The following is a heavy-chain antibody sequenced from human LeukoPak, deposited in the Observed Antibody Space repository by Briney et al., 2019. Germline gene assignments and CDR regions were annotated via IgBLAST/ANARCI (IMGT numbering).Heavy chain of an antibody. D-gene: IGHD3-10*01. CDR2: ICYSGST. V-gene: IGHV4-59*08. CDR1: GGSISSYY. CDR3: ARLVRGVWEPSYFDY. Sequence: KPSETLSLTCTVSGGSISSYYWSWIRQPPGKGLEWIGYICYSGSTNYNPSLKSRVTISVDTSKNQFSLKLSSVTAADTAVYYCARLVRGVWEPSYFDYWGQGTLVTVSS. J-gene: IGHJ4*02.